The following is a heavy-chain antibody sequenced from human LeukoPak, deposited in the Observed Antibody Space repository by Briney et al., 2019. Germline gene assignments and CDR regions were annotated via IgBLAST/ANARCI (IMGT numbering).Heavy chain of an antibody. CDR3: AREQGASSSLTFDY. J-gene: IGHJ4*02. D-gene: IGHD6-13*01. CDR1: GFTFSSYW. V-gene: IGHV3-74*01. Sequence: GGSLRLSCAASGFTFSSYWMHWVRQAPGKGLVWVSRINSDGSSTSYADSVKGRFTVSRDNAKNTLYLQMNSLRVEDTAVYYCAREQGASSSLTFDYWGQGTLVTVSS. CDR2: INSDGSST.